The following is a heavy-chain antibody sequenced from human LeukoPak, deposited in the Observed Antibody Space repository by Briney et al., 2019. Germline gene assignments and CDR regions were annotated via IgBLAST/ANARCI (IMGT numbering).Heavy chain of an antibody. Sequence: PGQSLRLSCVTSGFTFSTYTMHWVRQAPGKGLEWVAVVSYDGTKKSYADSVKGRFTISRDNSKNTLYVQMNRLRAEDTAVYYCARDLSSGWSFSWGQGTLVTVSS. CDR2: VSYDGTKK. CDR3: ARDLSSGWSFS. J-gene: IGHJ5*02. D-gene: IGHD6-19*01. V-gene: IGHV3-30-3*01. CDR1: GFTFSTYT.